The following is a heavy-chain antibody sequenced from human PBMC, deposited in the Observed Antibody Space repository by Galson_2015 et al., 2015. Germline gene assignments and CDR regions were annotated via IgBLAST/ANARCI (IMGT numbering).Heavy chain of an antibody. V-gene: IGHV3-23*01. CDR2: ISGSGGST. CDR3: AKGILEDYGGNSGVVDY. J-gene: IGHJ4*02. CDR1: GFTFSSYA. D-gene: IGHD4-23*01. Sequence: SLRLSCAASGFTFSSYAMSWVRQAPGKGLEWVSAISGSGGSTYYADSVKGRFTISRDNSKNTLYLQMNSLRAEDTAVYYCAKGILEDYGGNSGVVDYWGQGTLVTVSS.